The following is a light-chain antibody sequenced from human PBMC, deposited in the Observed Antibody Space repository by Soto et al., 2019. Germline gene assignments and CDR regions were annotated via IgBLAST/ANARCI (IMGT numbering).Light chain of an antibody. V-gene: IGKV3-11*01. CDR3: QQRSVWPWT. J-gene: IGKJ1*01. CDR1: QSVSIL. CDR2: DTS. Sequence: EIVMTQSPATLSVSPGERATLSCRASQSVSILLAWYQQKPGQAPRLLIYDTSDRASGIPARFSGSGSGTDFTLTISSLEPEDFAVFYCQQRSVWPWTFGQGTKVDIK.